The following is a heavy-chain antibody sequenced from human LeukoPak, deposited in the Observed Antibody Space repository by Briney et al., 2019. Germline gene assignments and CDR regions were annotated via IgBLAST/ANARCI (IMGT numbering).Heavy chain of an antibody. J-gene: IGHJ4*02. Sequence: PSETLSLTCTVSGGSINSYYWNWIRQPPGKGLEWIGYIYHSGSTNYNPSLKSRVIISLDTSKNQFSLRLSSVTAADTAVYYCARHARKRLTSNWDFWGQGTLVTVSS. CDR1: GGSINSYY. CDR3: ARHARKRLTSNWDF. CDR2: IYHSGST. V-gene: IGHV4-59*08. D-gene: IGHD2-21*02.